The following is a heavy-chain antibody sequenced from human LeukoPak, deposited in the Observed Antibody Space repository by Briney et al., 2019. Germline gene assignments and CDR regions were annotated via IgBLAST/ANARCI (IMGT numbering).Heavy chain of an antibody. V-gene: IGHV4-38-2*02. Sequence: KPSETLSLTCTVSGYSISSGYYWGWIRQPPGKGLEWIGSIYHSGSTYYNPSLKSRVTISVDTSKNQFSLKLSSVTAADTAVYYCAREGVSSGYGPWGQGTLVTVSS. J-gene: IGHJ5*02. CDR1: GYSISSGYY. CDR3: AREGVSSGYGP. CDR2: IYHSGST. D-gene: IGHD3-22*01.